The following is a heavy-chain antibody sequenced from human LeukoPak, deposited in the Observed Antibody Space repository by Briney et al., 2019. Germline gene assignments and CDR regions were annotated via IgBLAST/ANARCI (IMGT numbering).Heavy chain of an antibody. J-gene: IGHJ6*03. CDR2: TYHGGNT. CDR3: ARVYTARYYYYMDV. CDR1: RYSIISDYY. Sequence: PSETLSLTCIVSRYSIISDYYWGWIRQPPGKGLEWIGMTYHGGNTFYNPSLKSRVSISIDTSKNQFSLKVNSVTAADTAVYYCARVYTARYYYYMDVWGKGTTVTVSS. V-gene: IGHV4-38-2*02. D-gene: IGHD5-18*01.